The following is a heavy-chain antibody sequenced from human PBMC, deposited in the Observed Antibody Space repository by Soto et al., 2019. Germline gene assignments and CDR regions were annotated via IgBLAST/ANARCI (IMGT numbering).Heavy chain of an antibody. CDR3: ARYKGEDRDAYYFDS. CDR2: ISGSGSST. J-gene: IGHJ4*02. CDR1: GFTFSSYA. V-gene: IGHV3-23*01. Sequence: EVQLLESGGGFVQPGGSLRLSCAASGFTFSSYAMTWVRQAPGKGLEWVSTISGSGSSTYYADSVKGRFTISRYNSKYTLHLQMNSLKAEDTAVYYCARYKGEDRDAYYFDSWGQGTLGTVSS. D-gene: IGHD1-20*01.